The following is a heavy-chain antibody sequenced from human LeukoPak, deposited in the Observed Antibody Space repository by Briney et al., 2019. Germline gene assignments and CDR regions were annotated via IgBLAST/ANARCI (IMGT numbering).Heavy chain of an antibody. J-gene: IGHJ4*02. CDR1: GYTFTSYG. Sequence: ASVKVSCKASGYTFTSYGISWVRQAPGQGLEWMGWISAYNGNTNYAQKLQGRVTMTTDTSTSTAYMELRSLRSDDTAVYYCARVGSAASKSYGDDDYWGQGTLVTVSS. CDR3: ARVGSAASKSYGDDDY. V-gene: IGHV1-18*01. CDR2: ISAYNGNT. D-gene: IGHD4-17*01.